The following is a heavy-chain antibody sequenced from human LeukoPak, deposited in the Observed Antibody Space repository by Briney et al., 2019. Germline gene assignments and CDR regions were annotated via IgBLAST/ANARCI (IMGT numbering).Heavy chain of an antibody. CDR3: ARGRSGSLMTRVNYFDY. Sequence: SETLSLTCAVYGGFFSGYYWSWIRQPPGKGLEWIGEINESGSTTYNPSLKSRVTISVDTSKNQFSLKLSSVTAADTAVYYCARGRSGSLMTRVNYFDYWGQGTLVTVSS. CDR1: GGFFSGYY. J-gene: IGHJ4*02. V-gene: IGHV4-34*01. D-gene: IGHD3-16*01. CDR2: INESGST.